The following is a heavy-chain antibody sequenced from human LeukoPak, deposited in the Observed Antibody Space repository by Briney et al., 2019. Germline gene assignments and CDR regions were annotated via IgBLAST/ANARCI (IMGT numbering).Heavy chain of an antibody. J-gene: IGHJ4*02. Sequence: PSETLSLTCTVSGGSISSSSYYWGWIRQPPGKGLEWIGSIYYSGSTYYNPSLKSRVTISVDTSKNQFSLKLSSVTAADTAVYYCARKFGLGLWLSGIFDYWGQGTLVTVSS. CDR3: ARKFGLGLWLSGIFDY. V-gene: IGHV4-39*01. CDR1: GGSISSSSYY. CDR2: IYYSGST. D-gene: IGHD5-18*01.